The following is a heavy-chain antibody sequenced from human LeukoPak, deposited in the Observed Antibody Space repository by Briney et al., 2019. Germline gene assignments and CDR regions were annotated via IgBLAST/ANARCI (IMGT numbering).Heavy chain of an antibody. V-gene: IGHV1-69*01. Sequence: SVKVSCKASGGTFSSCAISWVRQAPGQGREWMGGIIPIFGTANYAQKFQGRVTITADESTSTAYMELSSLRSEDTAVYYCARDRRVGATHNWFDPWGQGTLVTVSS. CDR1: GGTFSSCA. CDR3: ARDRRVGATHNWFDP. CDR2: IIPIFGTA. J-gene: IGHJ5*02. D-gene: IGHD1-26*01.